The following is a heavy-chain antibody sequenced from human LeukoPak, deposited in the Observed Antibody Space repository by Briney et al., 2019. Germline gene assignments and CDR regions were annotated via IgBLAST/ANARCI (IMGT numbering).Heavy chain of an antibody. CDR3: ARNGYYDSSGYYTHPYYFDY. CDR2: IYWDDDK. J-gene: IGHJ4*02. CDR1: GFSLSTSGVG. Sequence: SGPTLVNPPQTLTLTCTFSGFSLSTSGVGVGWIRQPPGKALEWLALIYWDDDKRYSPSLKSRLTITKDASKNQVVLTMTNMDPVDTATYYCARNGYYDSSGYYTHPYYFDYWGQGTLVTVSS. D-gene: IGHD3-22*01. V-gene: IGHV2-5*02.